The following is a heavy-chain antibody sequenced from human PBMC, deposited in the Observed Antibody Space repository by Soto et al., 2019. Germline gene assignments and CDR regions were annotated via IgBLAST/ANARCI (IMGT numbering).Heavy chain of an antibody. CDR1: GGSISSGGYY. CDR3: AGVLRFLEWSRGEVDV. V-gene: IGHV4-31*03. D-gene: IGHD3-3*01. CDR2: IYYSGST. J-gene: IGHJ6*02. Sequence: TLSLTCTVSGGSISSGGYYWSWIRQHPGKGLEWIGYIYYSGSTYYNPSLKSRVTISVDTSKNQFSLKLSSVTAADTAVYYCAGVLRFLEWSRGEVDVWGQGTTVTVSS.